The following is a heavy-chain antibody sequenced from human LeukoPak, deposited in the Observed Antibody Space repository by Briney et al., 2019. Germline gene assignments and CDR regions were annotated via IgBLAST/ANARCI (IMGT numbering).Heavy chain of an antibody. CDR3: ARGFRGPNFDY. CDR1: GYSISSGFY. CDR2: IHYSGST. D-gene: IGHD3-10*01. J-gene: IGHJ4*02. Sequence: SETLSLTCTVSGYSISSGFYWGWIRQPPGEGLQYIGSIHYSGSTFYNPSLKSRVTISVDTSKNQFSLRLSSVTAADTAVYYCARGFRGPNFDYWDQGTLVTVSS. V-gene: IGHV4-38-2*02.